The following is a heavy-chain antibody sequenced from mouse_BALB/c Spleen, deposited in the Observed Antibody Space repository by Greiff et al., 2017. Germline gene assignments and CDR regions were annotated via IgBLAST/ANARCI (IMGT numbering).Heavy chain of an antibody. Sequence: EVQLVESGGGLVKPGGSLKLSCAASGFTFSDYYMYWVRQTPEKRLEWVATISDGGSYTYYPDSVKGRFTISRDNAKNNLYLQMSSLKSEDTAMYYCARNYRYTWFAYWGQGTLVTVSA. D-gene: IGHD2-14*01. CDR3: ARNYRYTWFAY. J-gene: IGHJ3*01. CDR2: ISDGGSYT. V-gene: IGHV5-4*02. CDR1: GFTFSDYY.